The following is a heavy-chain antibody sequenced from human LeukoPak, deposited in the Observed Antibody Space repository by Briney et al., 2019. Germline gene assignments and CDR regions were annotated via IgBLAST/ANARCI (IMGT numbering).Heavy chain of an antibody. J-gene: IGHJ3*02. Sequence: PSETLSLTCTVSGGSISSGDYYWSWIRQPPGKGLEWIGYIYYSGSTYYNPSLKSRVTISVDTSKNQFSPKLSSVTAADTAVYYCAREYCSSTSCYTVTTSGTFDIWGQGTMVTVSS. D-gene: IGHD2-2*02. CDR3: AREYCSSTSCYTVTTSGTFDI. CDR1: GGSISSGDYY. V-gene: IGHV4-30-4*08. CDR2: IYYSGST.